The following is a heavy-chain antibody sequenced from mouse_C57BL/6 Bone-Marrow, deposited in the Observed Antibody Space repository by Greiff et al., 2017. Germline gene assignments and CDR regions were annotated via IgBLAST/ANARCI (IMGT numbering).Heavy chain of an antibody. J-gene: IGHJ1*03. Sequence: QVQLQQSGAELVKPGASVKLSCKASGYTFTSYWMHWVKQRPGRGLEWIGRIGPNSGGTKYNEKFKSKATLTVDKPSSTAYMQLSSLTSEDSAVYYCARHYYGSSAWYFYVWGTGTTVTVSS. V-gene: IGHV1-72*01. CDR3: ARHYYGSSAWYFYV. CDR2: IGPNSGGT. CDR1: GYTFTSYW. D-gene: IGHD1-1*01.